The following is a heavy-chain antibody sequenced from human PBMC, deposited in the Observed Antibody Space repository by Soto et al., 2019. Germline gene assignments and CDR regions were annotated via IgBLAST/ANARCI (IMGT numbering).Heavy chain of an antibody. CDR2: IGSGGDGR. D-gene: IGHD6-6*01. CDR1: GFTFSNYS. V-gene: IGHV3-23*01. Sequence: EVQLLESGGGLVQPGGSLRLSCAASGFTFSNYSMKWVRQAPGQGLEWVSVIGSGGDGRHYADSVKGRFTISRDNSKNTVKLQMLSLSAEYTAVYYCSTYGQLLMDCWGQGTLLTVSS. CDR3: STYGQLLMDC. J-gene: IGHJ4*02.